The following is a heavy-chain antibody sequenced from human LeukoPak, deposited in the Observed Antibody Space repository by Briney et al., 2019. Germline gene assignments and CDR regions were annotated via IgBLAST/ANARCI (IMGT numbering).Heavy chain of an antibody. D-gene: IGHD5-18*01. CDR3: ARDWRGYNYGQDY. J-gene: IGHJ4*02. Sequence: ASVKVSCKASGYTFTGYYMLWVRQAPGQGLEWMGRINPNSGGTNYAQRFQGRVTMTRDTSISTAYMNLSRLRSDDTAVYYCARDWRGYNYGQDYWGQGTLVTVSS. V-gene: IGHV1-2*06. CDR1: GYTFTGYY. CDR2: INPNSGGT.